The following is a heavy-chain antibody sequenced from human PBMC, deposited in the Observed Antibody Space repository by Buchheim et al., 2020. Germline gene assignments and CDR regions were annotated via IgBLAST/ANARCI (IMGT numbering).Heavy chain of an antibody. D-gene: IGHD3-3*01. J-gene: IGHJ4*02. Sequence: EVQLLESGGGLVQPGGSLRLSCAASGFTFSSYAMSWVRQAPGEGLEWVSPISGSGGSTYYADSVKGRFTISRDNSKNTLYLQMNSLRAEDTAVYYCAKDHYDFWSGYSDAFDYWGQGTL. CDR1: GFTFSSYA. CDR2: ISGSGGST. CDR3: AKDHYDFWSGYSDAFDY. V-gene: IGHV3-23*01.